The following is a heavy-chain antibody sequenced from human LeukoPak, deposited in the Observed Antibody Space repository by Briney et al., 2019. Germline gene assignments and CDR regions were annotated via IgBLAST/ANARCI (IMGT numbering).Heavy chain of an antibody. CDR2: ISYDGSNK. CDR1: GFTFSSYG. CDR3: AKGGGDCYMCLDY. Sequence: GGSLRLSCAASGFTFSSYGMHWVRQAPGKGLEWVAVISYDGSNKYYADSVKGRFTISRDNSKNTLYLQMNSLRAEDTAVYYCAKGGGDCYMCLDYWGQGTLVTVSS. V-gene: IGHV3-30*18. D-gene: IGHD2-21*02. J-gene: IGHJ4*02.